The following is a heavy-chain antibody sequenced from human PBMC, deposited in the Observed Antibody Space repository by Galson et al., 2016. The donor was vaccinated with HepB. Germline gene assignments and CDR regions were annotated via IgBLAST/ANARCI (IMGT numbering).Heavy chain of an antibody. CDR2: ISGSGGAT. D-gene: IGHD1-26*01. Sequence: SLRLSCAASGFTFSNYAMSWVRPAPGKGLEWVSTISGSGGATYSADSVRGRFTISRDNSKNTLCLQMDSLIPEDTAVYYCAKDGILGTTTQSKGMDVWGQGTTVTVSS. J-gene: IGHJ6*02. CDR1: GFTFSNYA. V-gene: IGHV3-23*01. CDR3: AKDGILGTTTQSKGMDV.